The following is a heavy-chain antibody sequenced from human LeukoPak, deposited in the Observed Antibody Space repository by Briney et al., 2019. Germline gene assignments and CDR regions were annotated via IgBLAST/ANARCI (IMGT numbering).Heavy chain of an antibody. V-gene: IGHV3-74*01. Sequence: GGSLRLSCAASGFTFSSYWMHWVRQAPGKGLVWVSRINSDGSSTSYADSVKGRFTFSRDNSKNTLYLQMNSLRAEDTAEYYCVKNGGDFWSGYYYYYMDVWGKGTTVTVSS. J-gene: IGHJ6*03. CDR2: INSDGSST. D-gene: IGHD3-3*01. CDR1: GFTFSSYW. CDR3: VKNGGDFWSGYYYYYMDV.